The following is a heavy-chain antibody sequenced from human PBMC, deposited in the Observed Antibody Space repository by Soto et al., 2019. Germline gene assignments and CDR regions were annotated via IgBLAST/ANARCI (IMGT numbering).Heavy chain of an antibody. D-gene: IGHD6-13*01. Sequence: QITLKESGPTLVRPTQTLTLTCTVSGFSLRTDAVGVAWIRQSPGKALEWLGIIYWNGEKRYKSSLQTRLTITRDTSKNQVVLTMTDMAPLDTATYFCAHRIAAPGRTIDYWGQGVLGTVSS. V-gene: IGHV2-5*01. CDR1: GFSLRTDAVG. CDR3: AHRIAAPGRTIDY. J-gene: IGHJ4*02. CDR2: IYWNGEK.